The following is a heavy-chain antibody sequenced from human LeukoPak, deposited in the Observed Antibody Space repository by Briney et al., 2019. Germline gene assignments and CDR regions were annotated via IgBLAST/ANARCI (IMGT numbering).Heavy chain of an antibody. CDR2: ISSTSNYI. J-gene: IGHJ4*02. Sequence: PGGSLRLSCAASGFTFSSYSMNWVRQAPGKGLEWVSSISSTSNYIYYADSLKGRFTISRDNVKNSLYLQMNSLRAEDTAVYYCARDSTTTGPFDCWGQGTLVTVSS. CDR1: GFTFSSYS. D-gene: IGHD1-26*01. CDR3: ARDSTTTGPFDC. V-gene: IGHV3-21*01.